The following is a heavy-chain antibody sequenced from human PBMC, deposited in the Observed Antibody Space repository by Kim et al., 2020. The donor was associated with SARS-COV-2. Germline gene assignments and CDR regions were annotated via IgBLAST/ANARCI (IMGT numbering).Heavy chain of an antibody. CDR3: ARVVDGRLWVGELLPNYYYYYYMDV. J-gene: IGHJ6*03. D-gene: IGHD3-10*01. Sequence: ASVKVSCKASGYTFTSYDINWVRQATGQGLEWMGWMNPNSGNTGYAQKFQGRVTMTRNTSISTAYMELSSLRSEDMAVYYCARVVDGRLWVGELLPNYYYYYYMDVWGKGTTVTVSS. CDR1: GYTFTSYD. CDR2: MNPNSGNT. V-gene: IGHV1-8*01.